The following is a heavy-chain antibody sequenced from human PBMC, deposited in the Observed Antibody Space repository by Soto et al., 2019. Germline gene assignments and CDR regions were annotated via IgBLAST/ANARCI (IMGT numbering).Heavy chain of an antibody. V-gene: IGHV5-51*01. CDR1: GYSFTSYW. J-gene: IGHJ6*02. CDR3: AVTGYYDILTGYYIYYYYGMDV. D-gene: IGHD3-9*01. Sequence: RGESLKISCKGSGYSFTSYWIGWVRQMPGKGLEWMGIIYPGDSDTRYSPSFQGQVTISADKSISTAYLQWSSLKASDTAMYYCAVTGYYDILTGYYIYYYYGMDVWGQGTTVTVSS. CDR2: IYPGDSDT.